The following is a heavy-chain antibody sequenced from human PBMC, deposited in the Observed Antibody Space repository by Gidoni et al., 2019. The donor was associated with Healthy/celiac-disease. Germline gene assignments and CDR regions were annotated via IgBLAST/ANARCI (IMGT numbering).Heavy chain of an antibody. J-gene: IGHJ4*02. D-gene: IGHD2-2*01. Sequence: EVQLVESGGGLVKPGGSLRLSCAASGFTFSSYSMNWVRQAPGKGLEWVSSISSSSSYIYYADSVKGRFTISRDNAKNSLYLQMNSLRAEDTAVYYCARAVFCSSTSCPFDYWGQGTLVTVSS. CDR1: GFTFSSYS. CDR3: ARAVFCSSTSCPFDY. CDR2: ISSSSSYI. V-gene: IGHV3-21*01.